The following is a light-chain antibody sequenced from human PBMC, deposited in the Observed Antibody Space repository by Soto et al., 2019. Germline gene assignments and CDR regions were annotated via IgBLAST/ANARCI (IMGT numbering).Light chain of an antibody. CDR3: KQYKEWPPFT. Sequence: EIVTRQSPSTLSVSPWETATLSCMASQSVSNNVAWYQQKPGQAPRLLILGASTRATGIPARFSGSGSGTEFTLSISSLQSEDFAVYYCKQYKEWPPFTFGQGTRLE. CDR1: QSVSNN. V-gene: IGKV3-15*01. CDR2: GAS. J-gene: IGKJ5*01.